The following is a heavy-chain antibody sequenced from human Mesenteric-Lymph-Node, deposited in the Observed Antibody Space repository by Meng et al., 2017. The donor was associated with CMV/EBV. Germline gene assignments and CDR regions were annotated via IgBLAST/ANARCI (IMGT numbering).Heavy chain of an antibody. V-gene: IGHV2-5*01. CDR3: ARYSSGWPEFDY. D-gene: IGHD6-19*01. CDR2: IYWNDDK. Sequence: CTCSAFSLRSSGMGVGWIRQPPGKALEWLAVIYWNDDKRYSPSLKNRLTITKDTSKNQVVLTMTNMDPVETATYYCARYSSGWPEFDYWGQGTLVTVSS. J-gene: IGHJ4*02. CDR1: AFSLRSSGMG.